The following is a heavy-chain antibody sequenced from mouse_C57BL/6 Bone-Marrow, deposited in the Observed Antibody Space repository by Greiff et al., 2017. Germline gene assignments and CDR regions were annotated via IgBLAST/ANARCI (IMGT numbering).Heavy chain of an antibody. J-gene: IGHJ2*01. CDR1: GFNIKDDY. CDR2: IDPENGDT. CDR3: TTCFITTVVAHFDY. D-gene: IGHD1-1*01. Sequence: EVQLQQSGAELVRPGASVKLSCTASGFNIKDDYMHWVKQRPEQGLEWIGWIDPENGDTEYASKFQGKATITADTSSNTAYLQLSSLTSEDTAVYYGTTCFITTVVAHFDYWGQGTTLTVSS. V-gene: IGHV14-4*01.